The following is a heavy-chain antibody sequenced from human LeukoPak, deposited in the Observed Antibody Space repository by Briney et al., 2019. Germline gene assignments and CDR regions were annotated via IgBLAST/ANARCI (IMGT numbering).Heavy chain of an antibody. CDR2: IIPILGIA. Sequence: SVKVSCKASGGTFSSYTISWVRQAPGQGLEWMGRIIPILGIANYAQKFQGRVTITADKSTSTAYMELSSLRSEDTAVYYCARVMGHSGYERYYYYGMDVWAKGPRSPSP. D-gene: IGHD5-12*01. V-gene: IGHV1-69*02. CDR1: GGTFSSYT. CDR3: ARVMGHSGYERYYYYGMDV. J-gene: IGHJ6*02.